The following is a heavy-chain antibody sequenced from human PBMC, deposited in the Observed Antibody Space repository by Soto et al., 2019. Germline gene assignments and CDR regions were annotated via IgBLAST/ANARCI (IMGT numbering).Heavy chain of an antibody. J-gene: IGHJ4*02. CDR1: GFTFSSYS. CDR2: ISSRSTYI. CDR3: ARGAVAAAGIPTYYFDY. V-gene: IGHV3-21*01. D-gene: IGHD6-13*01. Sequence: EVQLVESGGGLVKPGGSLRLSCAGSGFTFSSYSMSWVRQAPGKGLEWVSSISSRSTYISYADSMKGRFTISRDNAKNSLFLQMNSLRAEDTAIYYCARGAVAAAGIPTYYFDYWGQGTLVTVSS.